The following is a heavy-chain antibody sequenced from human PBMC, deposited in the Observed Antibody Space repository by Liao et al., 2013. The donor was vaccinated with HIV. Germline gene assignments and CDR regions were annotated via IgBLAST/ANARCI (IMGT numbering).Heavy chain of an antibody. CDR1: GGSFSGYY. CDR3: ARSERWTLSSGDV. V-gene: IGHV4-34*12. J-gene: IGHJ6*04. D-gene: IGHD3-10*01. CDR2: IFYSGST. Sequence: QVQLQQWGAGLLKPSETLSLTCAVYGGSFSGYYWSWIRQPPGKGLEWIGSIFYSGSTYYNPSLKSRVTISVDTSKNQFSLKLNSVTAADTAIYYCARSERWTLSSGDVWGRGTTVTVSS.